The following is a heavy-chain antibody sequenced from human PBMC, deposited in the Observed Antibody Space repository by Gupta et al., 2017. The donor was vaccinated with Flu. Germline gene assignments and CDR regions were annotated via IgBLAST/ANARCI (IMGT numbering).Heavy chain of an antibody. J-gene: IGHJ6*03. D-gene: IGHD2-2*01. V-gene: IGHV3-21*01. Sequence: GKGLEWVSSISSSSSYIYYAASVKGRFTISRDNAKNSLYLQMNSLRAEDTAVYYCARDTDYQLLLGPYYYMDVWGKGTTVTVSS. CDR2: ISSSSSYI. CDR3: ARDTDYQLLLGPYYYMDV.